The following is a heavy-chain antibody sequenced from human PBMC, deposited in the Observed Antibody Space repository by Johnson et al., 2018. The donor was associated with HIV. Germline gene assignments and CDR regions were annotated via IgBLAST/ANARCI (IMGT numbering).Heavy chain of an antibody. J-gene: IGHJ3*02. V-gene: IGHV3-30*18. CDR2: ISYDGSNK. Sequence: QVQLVESGGGVVQPGRSLRLSCAASEFTFSTYGMHWVRQAPGKGLEWVAVISYDGSNKDYADSVKGRFTISRDNSKNTLYLQMNSLRAEDTAVYYCAKPGVLVGAFDIWGQGTMVTVSS. CDR1: EFTFSTYG. CDR3: AKPGVLVGAFDI. D-gene: IGHD2-8*02.